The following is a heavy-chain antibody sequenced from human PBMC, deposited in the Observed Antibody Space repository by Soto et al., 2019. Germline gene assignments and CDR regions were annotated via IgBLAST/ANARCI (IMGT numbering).Heavy chain of an antibody. CDR2: ISGSSSYI. CDR1: GFPFSRHS. Sequence: GPLSVSYGTSGFPFSRHSMKWVRQAPGKGLEWVSSISGSSSYIYYADSVKGRFTISRDNAKNSLYLQMDSLRAEDTAVYYCASLSIVVVPAANMDDAFDIWGQGTMVTVSS. V-gene: IGHV3-21*01. D-gene: IGHD2-2*01. J-gene: IGHJ3*02. CDR3: ASLSIVVVPAANMDDAFDI.